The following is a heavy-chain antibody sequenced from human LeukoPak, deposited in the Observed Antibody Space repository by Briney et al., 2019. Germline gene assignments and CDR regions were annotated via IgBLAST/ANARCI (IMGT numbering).Heavy chain of an antibody. CDR3: AKGDIVVEVASTEYYFDY. CDR2: ITPKSGGT. J-gene: IGHJ4*02. V-gene: IGHV1-2*02. D-gene: IGHD2-15*01. Sequence: ASVKVSCKVSGYTFTGYYMHWVRQAPGQGLEWMGWITPKSGGTNYAQKFQGRVTMTRDTSISTAYMELSRLTSDDTAVYYCAKGDIVVEVASTEYYFDYWGQGTLVTVSS. CDR1: GYTFTGYY.